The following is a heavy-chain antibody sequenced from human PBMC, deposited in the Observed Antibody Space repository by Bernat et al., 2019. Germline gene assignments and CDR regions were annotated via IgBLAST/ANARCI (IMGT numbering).Heavy chain of an antibody. Sequence: VQLVESGGGVVQPGRSLRLSCTASGFTFGDYAMSWFRQAPGKGLEWVGFIRSKAYGGTTEYAASVKGRFTISRDDSKSIAYLQMNSLKTEDTAVYYCTRDLATTSSYYFDYWGQGTLVTVSS. V-gene: IGHV3-49*03. CDR2: IRSKAYGGTT. J-gene: IGHJ4*02. CDR1: GFTFGDYA. D-gene: IGHD5-24*01. CDR3: TRDLATTSSYYFDY.